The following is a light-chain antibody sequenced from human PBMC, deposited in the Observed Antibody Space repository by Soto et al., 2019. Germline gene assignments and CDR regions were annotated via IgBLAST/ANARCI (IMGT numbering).Light chain of an antibody. CDR1: QSVASSY. CDR3: HHFGNLPET. CDR2: SAS. J-gene: IGKJ1*01. Sequence: EVVLTQSPGTLSLSPGERVTLSCRASQSVASSYLAWYQQKPGRAPRLLFYSASSRATGITDMCSGSVSGTDLTLTISRLEPEDFSVYDCHHFGNLPETFGLGTKV. V-gene: IGKV3-20*01.